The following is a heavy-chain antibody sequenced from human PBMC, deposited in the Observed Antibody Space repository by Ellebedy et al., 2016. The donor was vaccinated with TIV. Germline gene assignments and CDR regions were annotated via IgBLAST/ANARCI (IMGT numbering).Heavy chain of an antibody. D-gene: IGHD6-6*01. V-gene: IGHV1-8*01. J-gene: IGHJ4*02. CDR1: GYTFTSYD. CDR2: MDPNSGNT. CDR3: ARGIAARPGGY. Sequence: ASVKVSXXASGYTFTSYDINWVRQATGQGLEWMGWMDPNSGNTGYAQKFQGRVTMTRDTSTSTVYMELSSLRSEDTAVYYCARGIAARPGGYWGQGTLVTVSS.